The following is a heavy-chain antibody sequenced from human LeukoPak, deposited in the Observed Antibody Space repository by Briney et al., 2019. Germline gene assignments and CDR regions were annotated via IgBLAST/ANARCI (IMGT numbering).Heavy chain of an antibody. V-gene: IGHV4-39*01. CDR1: GVSVNSRY. D-gene: IGHD2-21*02. Sequence: SETLSLTRSVSGVSVNSRYWSWIRQPPGKGLEWIGSIYYSGSTYYNPSLKSRVTISVDTSKNQFSLKLSSVTAADTAVYYCARQGDDWGLQPAYYFDYWGQGTLVTVSS. CDR3: ARQGDDWGLQPAYYFDY. J-gene: IGHJ4*02. CDR2: IYYSGST.